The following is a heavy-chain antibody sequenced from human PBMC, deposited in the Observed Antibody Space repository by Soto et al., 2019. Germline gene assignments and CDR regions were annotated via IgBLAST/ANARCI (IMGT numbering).Heavy chain of an antibody. CDR2: ISSNRGTI. V-gene: IGHV3-48*02. J-gene: IGHJ6*02. D-gene: IGHD4-17*01. CDR3: ARDSDGDYGMDV. CDR1: GFSFSSYN. Sequence: EVRLVESGGGLVQPGGSLRLSCVAPGFSFSSYNMNWVRQAPGKGLEYISYISSNRGTIYYADSVKGRFTISRDNAKNSLYLLMNSLRDEDTAVYYCARDSDGDYGMDVWGHGTTVTVSS.